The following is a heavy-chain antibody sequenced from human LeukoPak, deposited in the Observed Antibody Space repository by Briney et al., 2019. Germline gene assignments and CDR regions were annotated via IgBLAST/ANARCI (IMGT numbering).Heavy chain of an antibody. CDR2: IYHSGST. J-gene: IGHJ6*02. CDR1: GGSISSGGYS. D-gene: IGHD3-3*01. CDR3: ASGKYYDFWSGYNGYYYYGMDV. V-gene: IGHV4-30-2*01. Sequence: SETLSLTCAVSGGSISSGGYSWSWIRQPPGKGLEWIGYIYHSGSTYYNPSLKSRVTISVDTSKNQFSLKLSSVTAADTAVYYCASGKYYDFWSGYNGYYYYGMDVWGQGTTVTVSS.